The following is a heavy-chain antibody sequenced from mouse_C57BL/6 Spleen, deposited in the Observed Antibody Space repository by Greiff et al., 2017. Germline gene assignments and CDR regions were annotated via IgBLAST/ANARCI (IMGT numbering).Heavy chain of an antibody. V-gene: IGHV1-62-2*01. J-gene: IGHJ2*01. Sequence: VQGVESGAELVKPGASVKLSCKASGYTFTEYTIHWVKQRSGQGLEWIGWFYPGRGSIKYNEKFKDKATLTADKSSSTVYMELSRLTSEDSAVYVCARDESNSYFDYWGQGTTLTVSS. CDR1: GYTFTEYT. CDR3: ARDESNSYFDY. D-gene: IGHD2-5*01. CDR2: FYPGRGSI.